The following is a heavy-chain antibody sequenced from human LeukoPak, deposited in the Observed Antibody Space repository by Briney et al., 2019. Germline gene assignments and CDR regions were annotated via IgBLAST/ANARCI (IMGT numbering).Heavy chain of an antibody. CDR1: GYAFTNYA. J-gene: IGHJ4*02. CDR3: ARDYWYSSSSSFDY. Sequence: ASVKVSCKASGYAFTNYAMNWVRQAPGQGLERMGWINTNTGNPTYAQGFTGRFVFSLDTSVSTAYLQISSLKAEDTAVYYCARDYWYSSSSSFDYWGQGTLVTVSS. CDR2: INTNTGNP. V-gene: IGHV7-4-1*02. D-gene: IGHD6-6*01.